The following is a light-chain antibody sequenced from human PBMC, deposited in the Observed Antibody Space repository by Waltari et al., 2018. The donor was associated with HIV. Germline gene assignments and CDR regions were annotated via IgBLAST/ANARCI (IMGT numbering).Light chain of an antibody. V-gene: IGLV3-25*03. CDR2: KDT. CDR3: EAADNSGTYWV. J-gene: IGLJ3*02. Sequence: SYELTQPPSVSVSPGQTAKLTCSGDALPNQYAHWYQQKPGQAPLLVIYKDTQRPAGIPVRFSGAHSGTTVTLIISGVQAEDEADYYCEAADNSGTYWVFGGGTKLSVL. CDR1: ALPNQY.